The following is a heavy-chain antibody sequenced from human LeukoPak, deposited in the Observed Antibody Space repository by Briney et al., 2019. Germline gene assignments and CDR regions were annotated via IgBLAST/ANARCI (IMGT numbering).Heavy chain of an antibody. D-gene: IGHD6-19*01. CDR1: GFTFSSYS. Sequence: GGSLRLSCAASGFTFSSYSMNWVRKAPGKGLEWVSYISSSSSTIYYADSVKGRFTISRDNAKNSLYLQMNSLRAEDTAVYYCARDRYSSGWKRFDYWGQGTLVTVSS. J-gene: IGHJ4*02. V-gene: IGHV3-48*04. CDR3: ARDRYSSGWKRFDY. CDR2: ISSSSSTI.